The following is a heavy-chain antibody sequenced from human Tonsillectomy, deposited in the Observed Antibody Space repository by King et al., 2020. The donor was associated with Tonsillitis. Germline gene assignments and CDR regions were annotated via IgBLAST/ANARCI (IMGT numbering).Heavy chain of an antibody. CDR3: ARDYDFWSGYYNLGYFDL. CDR1: GFTFSSYG. CDR2: IWYDGSNK. V-gene: IGHV3-33*01. J-gene: IGHJ2*01. D-gene: IGHD3-3*01. Sequence: HVQLVESGGGVVQPGRSLRLSCAASGFTFSSYGMHWVRQAPGKGLEWVAVIWYDGSNKYYADSVKGRFTISRDNSKNTLYLQMNSLRAEDTAVYYCARDYDFWSGYYNLGYFDLWGRGTLVTVSS.